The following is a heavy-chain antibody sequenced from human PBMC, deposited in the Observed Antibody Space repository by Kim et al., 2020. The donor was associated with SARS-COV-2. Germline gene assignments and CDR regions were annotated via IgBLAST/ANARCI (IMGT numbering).Heavy chain of an antibody. CDR3: AKEGDGKAWWELLPSFDY. V-gene: IGHV3-23*01. Sequence: GGSLRLSCAASGFTFSSYAMSWVRQAPGKGLEWVSAISGSGGSTYYADSVKGRFTISRDNSKNTLYLQMNSLRAEDTAVYYCAKEGDGKAWWELLPSFDYWGQGTLVTVSS. CDR2: ISGSGGST. CDR1: GFTFSSYA. J-gene: IGHJ4*02. D-gene: IGHD1-26*01.